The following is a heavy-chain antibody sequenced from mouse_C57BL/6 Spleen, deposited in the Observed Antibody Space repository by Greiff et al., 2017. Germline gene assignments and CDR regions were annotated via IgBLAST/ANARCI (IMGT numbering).Heavy chain of an antibody. Sequence: QVQLQQPGAELVRPGSSVKLSCKASGYTFTSYWMHWVKQRPIQGLEWIGNIDPSDSETHYNQKFKDKATLTVDKSSSTAYMQLSSLTSEDSAVYYCARGDGYSPFDYWGKGTTLTVSS. D-gene: IGHD2-3*01. CDR2: IDPSDSET. CDR1: GYTFTSYW. CDR3: ARGDGYSPFDY. J-gene: IGHJ2*01. V-gene: IGHV1-52*01.